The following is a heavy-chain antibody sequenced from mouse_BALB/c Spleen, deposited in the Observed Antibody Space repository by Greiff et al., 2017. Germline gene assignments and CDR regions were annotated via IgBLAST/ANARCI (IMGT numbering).Heavy chain of an antibody. Sequence: LQQSGAELMKPGASVKISCKATGYTFSSYWLEWVKQRPGHGLEWIGEILPGSGSTNYNEKFKGKATFTADTSSNTAYMQLSSLTSEDSAVYYCARRGLRMDFDYWGQGTTLTVSS. J-gene: IGHJ2*01. CDR3: ARRGLRMDFDY. V-gene: IGHV1-9*01. CDR1: GYTFSSYW. CDR2: ILPGSGST. D-gene: IGHD1-1*01.